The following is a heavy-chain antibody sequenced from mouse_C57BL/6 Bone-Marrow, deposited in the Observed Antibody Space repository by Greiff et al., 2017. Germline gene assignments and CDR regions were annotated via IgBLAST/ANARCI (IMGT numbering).Heavy chain of an antibody. CDR3: VTTVYYFDY. V-gene: IGHV1-81*01. Sequence: VQLQQSGAELARPGASVKLSCKASGYTFTSYGISWVKQRTGQGLEWIGEIYPRSGNTYYNEKFKGKATLTADKSSSTAYMELRSLTSEDSAVYFCVTTVYYFDYWGQGTTLTVSS. CDR2: IYPRSGNT. CDR1: GYTFTSYG. J-gene: IGHJ2*01. D-gene: IGHD1-1*01.